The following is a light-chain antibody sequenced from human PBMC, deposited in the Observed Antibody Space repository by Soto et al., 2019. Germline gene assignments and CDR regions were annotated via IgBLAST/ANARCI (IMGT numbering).Light chain of an antibody. Sequence: DIQMTQSPSTLSASVGDRVTITCRASQSISSWLAWYQQKPGKAPKLLIYDASSLESGVPSMFSGSGSGTEFTLTISSLQPDDFATYYCQQYNSHITFGQGTRLEI. CDR2: DAS. CDR1: QSISSW. V-gene: IGKV1-5*01. J-gene: IGKJ5*01. CDR3: QQYNSHIT.